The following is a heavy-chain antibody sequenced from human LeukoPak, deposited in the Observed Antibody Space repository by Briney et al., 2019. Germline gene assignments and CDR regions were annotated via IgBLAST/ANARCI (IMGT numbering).Heavy chain of an antibody. CDR3: ARVPTVTFFDY. Sequence: SETLSLTCAVYGGSFSDYYWSWIRQPPGKGLEWIGSIYYSGSTYQNPSLKSRVTISVDTSKNQFSLKLSSVTAADTAVYYCARVPTVTFFDYWGQGTLVTVSS. J-gene: IGHJ4*02. V-gene: IGHV4-34*01. CDR2: IYYSGST. D-gene: IGHD4-17*01. CDR1: GGSFSDYY.